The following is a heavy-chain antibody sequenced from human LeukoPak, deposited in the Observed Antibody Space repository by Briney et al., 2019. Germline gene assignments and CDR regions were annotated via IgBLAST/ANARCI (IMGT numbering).Heavy chain of an antibody. D-gene: IGHD6-13*01. Sequence: SETLSLTCTVSGGSISSYYWSWIRQPPGRGLEWIGYIYYSGSTNYNPSLKSRVTISVDTSKNQFSLRLSSVTAADTAVYYCARSLRPSSWYDYWGQGTLVTVSS. J-gene: IGHJ4*02. CDR1: GGSISSYY. V-gene: IGHV4-59*01. CDR2: IYYSGST. CDR3: ARSLRPSSWYDY.